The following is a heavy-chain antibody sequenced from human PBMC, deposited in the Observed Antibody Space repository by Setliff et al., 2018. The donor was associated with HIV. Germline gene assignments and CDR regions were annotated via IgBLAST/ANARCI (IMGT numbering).Heavy chain of an antibody. CDR1: GDSISSGGYY. CDR3: TRQSPVAGSGAFDI. J-gene: IGHJ3*02. V-gene: IGHV4-61*02. CDR2: IYTSGNTNYNPST. Sequence: SETLSLTCTVSGDSISSGGYYWSWIRQPAGQGLEWVGRIYTSGNTNYNPSTNYNPSLKSRITISLETSRNQFSLRVTSVTATDTAVYYCTRQSPVAGSGAFDIWGQGTMVTVSS. D-gene: IGHD6-19*01.